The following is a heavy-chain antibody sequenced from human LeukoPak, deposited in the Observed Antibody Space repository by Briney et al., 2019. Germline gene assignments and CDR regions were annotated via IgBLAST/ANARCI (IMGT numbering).Heavy chain of an antibody. CDR3: TRIIKSGSFDY. V-gene: IGHV3-15*01. CDR2: IKSKTDGGTT. J-gene: IGHJ4*02. Sequence: GGSLRLSCAASGFTFNNAWMSWVRQAPGKGLEWVGRIKSKTDGGTTDYAAPVKGRFTISRDDSKNTLYLQMNSLKIGDTAVYYCTRIIKSGSFDYWGQGVLVTVSS. CDR1: GFTFNNAW. D-gene: IGHD1-26*01.